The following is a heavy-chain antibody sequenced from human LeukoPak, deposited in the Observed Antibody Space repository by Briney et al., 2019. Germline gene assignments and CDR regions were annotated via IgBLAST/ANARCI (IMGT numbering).Heavy chain of an antibody. D-gene: IGHD3-3*01. V-gene: IGHV4-39*01. J-gene: IGHJ5*02. CDR1: GGSISTSSYY. CDR3: AGHELRFLERLSSVIDP. CDR2: IYYSGST. Sequence: SETLSLTCTVSGGSISTSSYYWGWIRQPPGKGLEWIGTIYYSGSTYHNPSLKSRVTISVDTSKNQFSLKLRSVTAADTAVYYCAGHELRFLERLSSVIDPWGQGTLVSVSS.